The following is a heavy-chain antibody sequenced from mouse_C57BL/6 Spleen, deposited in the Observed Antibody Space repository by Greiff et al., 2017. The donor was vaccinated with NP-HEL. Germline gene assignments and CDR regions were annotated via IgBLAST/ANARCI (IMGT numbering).Heavy chain of an antibody. V-gene: IGHV1-82*01. CDR1: GYAFSSSW. Sequence: QVPLQQSGPELVQPGASVKLSCKASGYAFSSSWMNWVKQRPGKGLEWIGRIYPAAGDTHYNGKFKGKATLTADKSSSTAYMQLSSLTAEDSAVYFCARYSNYDWFGYWGEGTMVTASA. D-gene: IGHD2-5*01. CDR3: ARYSNYDWFGY. J-gene: IGHJ3*01. CDR2: IYPAAGDT.